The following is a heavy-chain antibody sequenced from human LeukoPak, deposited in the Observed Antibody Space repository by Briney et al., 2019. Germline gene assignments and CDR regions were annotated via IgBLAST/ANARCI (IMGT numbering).Heavy chain of an antibody. V-gene: IGHV3-13*01. CDR3: VRGGIQVSGIDEIDY. D-gene: IGHD5/OR15-5a*01. Sequence: GGSLRLSCAASGFTFRSYEMHWVRQVTGKGLEWVSAVGISGGTYYAGSVKGRFTISRENAKNSLYLQMNSLTAGDTAVYYCVRGGIQVSGIDEIDYWGQGTLVTVSS. CDR1: GFTFRSYE. J-gene: IGHJ4*02. CDR2: VGISGGT.